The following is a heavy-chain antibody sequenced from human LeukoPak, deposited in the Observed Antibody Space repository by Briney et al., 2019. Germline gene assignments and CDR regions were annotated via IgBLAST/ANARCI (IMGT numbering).Heavy chain of an antibody. CDR1: GFTVSSNY. D-gene: IGHD4-23*01. V-gene: IGHV3-66*01. CDR2: IYSGGSST. CDR3: ARDFYGGNSEVVSWHFDL. J-gene: IGHJ2*01. Sequence: GGSLRLSCAASGFTVSSNYMSWVRQAPGRGLEWVSVIYSGGSSTYYADAVKGRFTISRDNSKNTLYLQMNSLRAEDTAVYYCARDFYGGNSEVVSWHFDLWGRGTLVSVSS.